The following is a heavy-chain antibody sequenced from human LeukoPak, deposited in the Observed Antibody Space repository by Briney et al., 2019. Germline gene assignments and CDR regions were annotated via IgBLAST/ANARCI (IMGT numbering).Heavy chain of an antibody. Sequence: SETLSLTCAVSGGSISSGGYSWSWIRQPPGKGLEWIGYIYHSGSTYYNPSLKSRVTISVDRSKNQFSLKLSSVTAADTAVYYCARGPGYSGYDFDYWGQGTLVTVSS. D-gene: IGHD5-12*01. CDR2: IYHSGST. CDR1: GGSISSGGYS. CDR3: ARGPGYSGYDFDY. J-gene: IGHJ4*02. V-gene: IGHV4-30-2*01.